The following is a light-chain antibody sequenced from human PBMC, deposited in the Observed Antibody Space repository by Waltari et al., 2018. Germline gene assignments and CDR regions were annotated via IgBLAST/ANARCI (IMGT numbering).Light chain of an antibody. CDR2: EVS. CDR3: SSYTSGSSWV. CDR1: SSDVGGYNY. J-gene: IGLJ3*02. Sequence: QSALTQPASVSGSPGQSITISCTGTSSDVGGYNYVSWYQHHPGKAPKVMIYEVSDRPSGVSNRFSGSKSGNTASLTISGLQPEDEADYYCSSYTSGSSWVF. V-gene: IGLV2-14*01.